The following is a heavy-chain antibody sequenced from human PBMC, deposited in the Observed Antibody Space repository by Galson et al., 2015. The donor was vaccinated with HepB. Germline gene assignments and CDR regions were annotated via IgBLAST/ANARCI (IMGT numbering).Heavy chain of an antibody. Sequence: SMKVSCKASGYSFTSYHVHWVRQAPGQGLEWMGIINPNDGATSYAQKFQGRVTMTRDTSTSTVYMELSSLRSEDTAIYYCARELMGGTNFDYWGLGTLVTVSS. D-gene: IGHD2-8*01. J-gene: IGHJ4*02. V-gene: IGHV1-46*01. CDR2: INPNDGAT. CDR1: GYSFTSYH. CDR3: ARELMGGTNFDY.